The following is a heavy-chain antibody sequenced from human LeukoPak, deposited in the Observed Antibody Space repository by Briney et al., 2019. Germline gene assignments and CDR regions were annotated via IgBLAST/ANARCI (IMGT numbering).Heavy chain of an antibody. D-gene: IGHD1-14*01. CDR3: ARDPRRNQLAMYDYYYGMDV. J-gene: IGHJ6*02. V-gene: IGHV1-69*13. CDR1: GGTFSSYA. Sequence: SVKVSCKASGGTFSSYAISWVRQAPGQGLEWMGGIIPIFGTANYAQKFQGRVTITADESMSTAYMELSSLRSEDTAVYYCARDPRRNQLAMYDYYYGMDVWGQGTTVTVSS. CDR2: IIPIFGTA.